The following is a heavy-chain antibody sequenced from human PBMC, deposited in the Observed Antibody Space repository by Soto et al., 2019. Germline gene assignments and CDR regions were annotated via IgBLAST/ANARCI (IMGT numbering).Heavy chain of an antibody. Sequence: PGGSLRLSCAASGFTFSSYAMHWVRQAPGKGLEYVSAISSNGGSTYYADSVKGRFTISRDNSKNTLYLQMGSLRAEDMAVYYCARGRRYGTGYYYGMDVWGQGTTVTVS. J-gene: IGHJ6*02. CDR1: GFTFSSYA. CDR2: ISSNGGST. V-gene: IGHV3-64*02. CDR3: ARGRRYGTGYYYGMDV. D-gene: IGHD3-9*01.